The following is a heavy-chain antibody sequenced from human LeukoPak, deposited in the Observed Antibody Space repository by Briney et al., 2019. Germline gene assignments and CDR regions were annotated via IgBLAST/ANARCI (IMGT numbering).Heavy chain of an antibody. CDR2: ISPDSGGT. CDR1: GYTFTGYY. Sequence: ASVKVSCKASGYTFTGYYMHWVRQAPGQGLEWMGWISPDSGGTNYAQKFQGRVTMTRDTSISTAYMELSRLRSDDTAVYYCARGSIVVVVAATDFDYWGQGTLVTVSS. D-gene: IGHD2-15*01. CDR3: ARGSIVVVVAATDFDY. V-gene: IGHV1-2*02. J-gene: IGHJ4*02.